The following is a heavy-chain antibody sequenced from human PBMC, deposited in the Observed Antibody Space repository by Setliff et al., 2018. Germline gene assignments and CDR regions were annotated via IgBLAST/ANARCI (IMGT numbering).Heavy chain of an antibody. Sequence: ASVKVSCKASGYTFSSYAMNWVRQAPGQGLEWMGWINTNTGNPTYAQGFTGRFVFSLDTSVSTAYLQISNLKAEDTAVYYCARDSEERTAMPQHWGQGTLVTVSS. V-gene: IGHV7-4-1*02. CDR3: ARDSEERTAMPQH. CDR2: INTNTGNP. D-gene: IGHD2-2*01. J-gene: IGHJ1*01. CDR1: GYTFSSYA.